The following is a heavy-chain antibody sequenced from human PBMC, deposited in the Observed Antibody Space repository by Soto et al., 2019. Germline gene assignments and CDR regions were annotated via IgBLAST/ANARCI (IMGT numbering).Heavy chain of an antibody. CDR2: ISSGSNYT. J-gene: IGHJ6*03. CDR3: ARDFKESQYYEYCMDV. Sequence: EVQLVESGGGLVKPGGSLRLSCVVSGFTFSSYSMNWVRQAPGKGLEWVSSISSGSNYTYYADSVKGRFTISRDNAKKSVYLQMNSLRAEDTALYYCARDFKESQYYEYCMDVWGKGTTVTVSS. D-gene: IGHD3-10*01. CDR1: GFTFSSYS. V-gene: IGHV3-21*01.